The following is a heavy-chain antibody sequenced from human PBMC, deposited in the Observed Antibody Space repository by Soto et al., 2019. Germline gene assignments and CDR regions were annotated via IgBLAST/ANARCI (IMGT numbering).Heavy chain of an antibody. D-gene: IGHD3-9*01. CDR2: ISYDGSNK. Sequence: GGSLRLSCAASGFTFSSYGMHWVRQAPGKGLEWVAVISYDGSNKYYADSVKGRFTISRDNSKNTLYLQMNSLRAEDTAVYYCAKDFTAGYSRSSGWFDPWGQGTLVTVSS. J-gene: IGHJ5*02. V-gene: IGHV3-30*18. CDR3: AKDFTAGYSRSSGWFDP. CDR1: GFTFSSYG.